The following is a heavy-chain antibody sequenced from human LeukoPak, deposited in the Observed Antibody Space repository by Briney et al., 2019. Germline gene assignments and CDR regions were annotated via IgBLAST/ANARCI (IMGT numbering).Heavy chain of an antibody. CDR1: GFTFSSYS. CDR3: ARDRSGSYGP. CDR2: ISSSSSYI. V-gene: IGHV3-21*01. D-gene: IGHD1-26*01. J-gene: IGHJ5*02. Sequence: GGSLRLSCAASGFTFSSYSMNRVRQAPGKGLEWVSSISSSSSYIYYADSVKGRFTISRDNAKNSLYLQMNSLRAEDTAVYYCARDRSGSYGPWGQGTLVTVSS.